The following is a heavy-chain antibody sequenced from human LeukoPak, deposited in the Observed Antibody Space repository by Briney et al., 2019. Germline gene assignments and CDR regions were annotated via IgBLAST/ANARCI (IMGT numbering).Heavy chain of an antibody. CDR3: ARLGYCSSTSCYEYWFDP. CDR2: IYYSGST. Sequence: PSETLSLTCTVSGGFISSSSYYWGWIRQPPGKGLEWIGIIYYSGSTYYNPSLKSRLTISVDTSKNQFSLKLSSVTATDTAVYYCARLGYCSSTSCYEYWFDPWGQGTLVTVSS. CDR1: GGFISSSSYY. V-gene: IGHV4-39*01. D-gene: IGHD2-2*01. J-gene: IGHJ5*02.